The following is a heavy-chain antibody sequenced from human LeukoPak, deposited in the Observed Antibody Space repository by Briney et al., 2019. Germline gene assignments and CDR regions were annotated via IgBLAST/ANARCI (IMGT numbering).Heavy chain of an antibody. CDR3: AKDQYDSGRYYGMDV. CDR1: VFTFSSYG. CDR2: ISYDGGNK. Sequence: GGSLRLSCAVSVFTFSSYGMHWVRQAPGKGLEWVAVISYDGGNKYYADSVKGRFTISRDNSKNTLYLQMSSLRAEDTAVYYCAKDQYDSGRYYGMDVWGQGTTVTVSS. D-gene: IGHD3-10*01. J-gene: IGHJ6*02. V-gene: IGHV3-30*18.